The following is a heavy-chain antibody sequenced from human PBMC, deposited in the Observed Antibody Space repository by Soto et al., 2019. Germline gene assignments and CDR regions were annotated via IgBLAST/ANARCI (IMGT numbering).Heavy chain of an antibody. D-gene: IGHD3-9*01. Sequence: GGSLRLSCAASGFTFTSYALNWVRQSPGKGLEWVSTISSSGDSTYYADSVRGRFTISRDNSKNTLYLQMNSLRAEDTAIYSCARDPSTGYADYWGQGTLVTVSS. CDR3: ARDPSTGYADY. J-gene: IGHJ4*02. V-gene: IGHV3-23*01. CDR2: ISSSGDST. CDR1: GFTFTSYA.